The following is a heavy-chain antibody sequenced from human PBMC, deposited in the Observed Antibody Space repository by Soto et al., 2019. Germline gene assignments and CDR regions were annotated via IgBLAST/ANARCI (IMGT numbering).Heavy chain of an antibody. CDR2: TYFRSKWYN. D-gene: IGHD5-12*01. Sequence: SQTLSLTCAISGDSVPSNTASWNWFRQSPSRGLEWLGRTYFRSKWYNDYAVSVKSRIIINPDTSNNQFSLQLNSVTPEDTAVYFCAKGDNLGPKTGYAFDPWGQGIMVTVSS. J-gene: IGHJ5*02. CDR3: AKGDNLGPKTGYAFDP. CDR1: GDSVPSNTAS. V-gene: IGHV6-1*01.